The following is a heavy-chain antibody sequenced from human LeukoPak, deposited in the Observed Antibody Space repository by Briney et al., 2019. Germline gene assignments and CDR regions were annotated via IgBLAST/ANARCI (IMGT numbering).Heavy chain of an antibody. CDR3: ARGPSERYYESSGYYYFDY. V-gene: IGHV4-39*07. CDR2: IYYSGST. Sequence: PSETLSLTCTVSGGSISSSSYYWGWIRQPPGKGLEWIGSIYYSGSTYYNPSLKSRVTISVDTSKNQFSLKVSSVTAADTAVYYCARGPSERYYESSGYYYFDYWGQGSLVTVSS. CDR1: GGSISSSSYY. D-gene: IGHD3-22*01. J-gene: IGHJ4*02.